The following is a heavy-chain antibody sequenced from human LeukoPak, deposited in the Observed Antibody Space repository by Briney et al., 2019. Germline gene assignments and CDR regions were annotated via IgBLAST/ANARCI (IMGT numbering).Heavy chain of an antibody. D-gene: IGHD6-13*01. CDR1: GFTFSSYA. V-gene: IGHV3-21*05. CDR2: ISSSGSSI. J-gene: IGHJ4*02. Sequence: PGKSLRLSCAASGFTFSSYAMNWVRQAPGKGLEWVSYISSSGSSIYYADSVKGRFTISRDDAKNSLYLQMNSLRADDTAMYYCARVSRVAYSSSWYLDYWGQGTLVTVSS. CDR3: ARVSRVAYSSSWYLDY.